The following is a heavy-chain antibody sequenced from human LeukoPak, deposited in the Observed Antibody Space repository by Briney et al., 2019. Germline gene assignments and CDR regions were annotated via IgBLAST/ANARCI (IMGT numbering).Heavy chain of an antibody. D-gene: IGHD3-22*01. CDR1: GYTFTSYG. Sequence: GASVKVSCKASGYTFTSYGISWVRQAPGLGLEWMGWISAYNGNTNYAQKLQGRVTMTTDTSTSTAYMELRSLRYDDTAVYYCARGSKREATMIVVVTGDYWGQGTLVTVSS. V-gene: IGHV1-18*01. J-gene: IGHJ4*02. CDR3: ARGSKREATMIVVVTGDY. CDR2: ISAYNGNT.